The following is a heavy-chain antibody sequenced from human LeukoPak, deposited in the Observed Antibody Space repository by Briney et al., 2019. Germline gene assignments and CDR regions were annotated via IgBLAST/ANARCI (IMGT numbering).Heavy chain of an antibody. D-gene: IGHD6-13*01. CDR1: GYTFTGYY. Sequence: SVKVSCKASGYTFTGYYMHWVRQAPGQGLEWMGWINPNSGGTNYAQKFQGRVTMTRDTSISTAYMELSRLRSDDTSVYNCTRGNSRDYWGQGTLVTVSS. CDR3: TRGNSRDY. J-gene: IGHJ4*02. CDR2: INPNSGGT. V-gene: IGHV1-2*02.